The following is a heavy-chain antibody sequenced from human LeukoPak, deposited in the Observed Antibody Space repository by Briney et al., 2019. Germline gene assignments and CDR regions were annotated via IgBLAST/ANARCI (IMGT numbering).Heavy chain of an antibody. D-gene: IGHD2-15*01. V-gene: IGHV4-59*01. J-gene: IGHJ4*02. Sequence: PSETLSLTCTVSGGSISSYFWSWIRQPQGKGLEWIGYIYYSGSTNYNPSLKSRVTISVDTSKNQFSLKLSSVPAADTAVYYCARDCSGTSCHLYWGQGTLVTVSS. CDR3: ARDCSGTSCHLY. CDR2: IYYSGST. CDR1: GGSISSYF.